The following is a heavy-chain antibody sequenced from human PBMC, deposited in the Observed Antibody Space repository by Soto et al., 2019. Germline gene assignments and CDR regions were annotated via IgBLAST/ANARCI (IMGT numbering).Heavy chain of an antibody. D-gene: IGHD3-22*01. CDR1: GGTFSSYT. CDR2: IIPILGIA. Sequence: QVQLVQSGAEVKKPGSSVKVSCKASGGTFSSYTISWVRQAPGQGLEWMGRIIPILGIANYAQKFQGRVTITVDKSTSTAYMELSSLRSEDTAVYYCARADYYDSSGYFHWGQGTLVTVSS. J-gene: IGHJ4*02. CDR3: ARADYYDSSGYFH. V-gene: IGHV1-69*02.